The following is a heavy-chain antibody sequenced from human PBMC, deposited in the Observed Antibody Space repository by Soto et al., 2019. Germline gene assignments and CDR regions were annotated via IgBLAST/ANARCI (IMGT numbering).Heavy chain of an antibody. J-gene: IGHJ4*02. CDR3: AGEDGHSSAATDS. Sequence: QVHLQESGPRLVKPSQTLSLTCTVSGASISRSTSYYWRWIRQTPEKGLARIGYISYSGSTDYNPSLKSRVAISVDTANNQSSLNLRSVTAADTAVYFCAGEDGHSSAATDSWGQGTLVTVSS. V-gene: IGHV4-30-4*01. CDR2: ISYSGST. CDR1: GASISRSTSYY. D-gene: IGHD6-19*01.